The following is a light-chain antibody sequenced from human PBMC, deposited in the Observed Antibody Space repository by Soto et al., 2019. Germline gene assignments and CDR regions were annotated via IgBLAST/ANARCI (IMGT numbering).Light chain of an antibody. CDR3: QQSSNWPWT. J-gene: IGKJ1*01. Sequence: EIVMTQTPATLSVSPGERGTLSCRASQSVTSNLAWYQQKPGQAPRLLIYGASTRATGIPARFSGSGSGTEFTLTISSLQSEDFAVYYCQQSSNWPWTFGQGTKVEIK. CDR1: QSVTSN. CDR2: GAS. V-gene: IGKV3-15*01.